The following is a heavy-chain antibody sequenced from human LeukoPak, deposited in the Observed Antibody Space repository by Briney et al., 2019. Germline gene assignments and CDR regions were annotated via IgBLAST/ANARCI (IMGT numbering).Heavy chain of an antibody. CDR1: GYTFTGYY. CDR2: INPNSGGT. CDR3: ARRSVAARRGSPAWYFDY. D-gene: IGHD6-19*01. J-gene: IGHJ4*02. V-gene: IGHV1-2*02. Sequence: ASVKVSCKASGYTFTGYYMHWVRQAPGQGLEWMGWINPNSGGTNYAQKFQGRVTMTRDTSISTAYMELSRLRSDDTDVYYCARRSVAARRGSPAWYFDYWGQGTLVTVSS.